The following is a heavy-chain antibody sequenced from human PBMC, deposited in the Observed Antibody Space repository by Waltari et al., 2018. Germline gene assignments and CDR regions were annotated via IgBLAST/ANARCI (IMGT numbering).Heavy chain of an antibody. Sequence: QVQLVESGGGVVQPGGSLRLSCAASGFTFSSYGMHWVRQAPGKGLEWVEFIRYDGSNKYYADSVKGRFTISRDNSKNTLYLQMNSLRAEDTAVYYCAGGSGTPDYWGQGTLVTVSS. CDR3: AGGSGTPDY. D-gene: IGHD1-1*01. CDR1: GFTFSSYG. CDR2: IRYDGSNK. J-gene: IGHJ4*02. V-gene: IGHV3-30*02.